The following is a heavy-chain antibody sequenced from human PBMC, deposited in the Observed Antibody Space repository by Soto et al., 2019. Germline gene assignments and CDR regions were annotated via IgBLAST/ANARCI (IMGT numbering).Heavy chain of an antibody. D-gene: IGHD2-2*01. CDR2: IYSGGST. J-gene: IGHJ6*02. CDR3: ARDFVVPAVMSLDRYYYYGMDV. CDR1: GFTVSSNY. V-gene: IGHV3-66*01. Sequence: EVQLVESGGGLVQPGGSLRLSCAASGFTVSSNYMSWVRQAPGKGLEWVSVIYSGGSTYYADSVKGRFTISRDNSKNTLYLQMNRLRAEDTAVYYCARDFVVPAVMSLDRYYYYGMDVWGQGTTVTVSS.